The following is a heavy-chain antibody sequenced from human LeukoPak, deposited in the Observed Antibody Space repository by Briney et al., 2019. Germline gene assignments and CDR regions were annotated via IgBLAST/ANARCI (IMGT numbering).Heavy chain of an antibody. CDR2: MYHSGST. J-gene: IGHJ4*02. D-gene: IGHD3-22*01. V-gene: IGHV4-38-2*02. CDR1: GYSISSGYY. CDR3: ARDRYQDSNDYYLFY. Sequence: SETLSLTCTVSGYSISSGYYWGWIRQPPGKGLEWIGSMYHSGSTYYNPSLKSRVTISVDTSKNQFSLNLRSVTAADTAVYYCARDRYQDSNDYYLFYWGQGTLVTVSS.